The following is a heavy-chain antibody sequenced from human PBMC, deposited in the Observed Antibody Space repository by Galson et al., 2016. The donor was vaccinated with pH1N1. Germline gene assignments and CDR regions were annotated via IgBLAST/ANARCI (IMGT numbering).Heavy chain of an antibody. CDR2: IIGMFGTT. J-gene: IGHJ4*02. Sequence: SCKASGGTFSSYAVSWVRQAPGQGLEWVGGIIGMFGTTTYAQKLQGRVTITAEELTSSSYMELTSLTSEGTALYYCARSRGYSYGSYYFDNWGQGTLVTVSS. CDR1: GGTFSSYA. V-gene: IGHV1-69*01. CDR3: ARSRGYSYGSYYFDN. D-gene: IGHD5-18*01.